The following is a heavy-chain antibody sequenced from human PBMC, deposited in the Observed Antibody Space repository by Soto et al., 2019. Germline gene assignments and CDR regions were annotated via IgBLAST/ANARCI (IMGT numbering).Heavy chain of an antibody. Sequence: SQTLSLTCAISGDSVSLNSAAWNWIRQSPSRGLEWLGRTYYRSKWYNDYAVSVKSRITINPDTSKNHFSLQLNSVTPEDTAVYYCARGRNWGGFSGQPYYFDYWGQGTLVTVSS. V-gene: IGHV6-1*01. J-gene: IGHJ4*02. D-gene: IGHD7-27*01. CDR1: GDSVSLNSAA. CDR3: ARGRNWGGFSGQPYYFDY. CDR2: TYYRSKWYN.